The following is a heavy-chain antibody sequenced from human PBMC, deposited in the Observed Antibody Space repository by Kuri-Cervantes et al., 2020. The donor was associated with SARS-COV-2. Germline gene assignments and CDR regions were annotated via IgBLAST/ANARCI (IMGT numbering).Heavy chain of an antibody. CDR3: ARDVRIIIGVDRGYFDY. Sequence: SVKVSCKASGGNFSNYAITWVRQAPGPGLEWVGGISPIFGKAKYAQKFQGRVTMTRDTSTSTVYMELSSLRSEDTAVYYCARDVRIIIGVDRGYFDYWGQGTLVTVSS. CDR1: GGNFSNYA. J-gene: IGHJ4*02. CDR2: ISPIFGKA. V-gene: IGHV1-69*05. D-gene: IGHD2-15*01.